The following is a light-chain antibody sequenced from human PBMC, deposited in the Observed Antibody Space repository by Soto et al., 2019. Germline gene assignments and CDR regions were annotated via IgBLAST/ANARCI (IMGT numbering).Light chain of an antibody. J-gene: IGKJ1*01. V-gene: IGKV3-20*01. CDR2: GAS. Sequence: ENVLTQSPGTLSLSPGERATLSCRASQTLSSSYLAWYQQKPGQGPRLLIYGASSRATGIPDSFSGSGSGTDFSLTISRLEPEDFVVYYCQQYGSSPWTFGQGTKVEIK. CDR3: QQYGSSPWT. CDR1: QTLSSSY.